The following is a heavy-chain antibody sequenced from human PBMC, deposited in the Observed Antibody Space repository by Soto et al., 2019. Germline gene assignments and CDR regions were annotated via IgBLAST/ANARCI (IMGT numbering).Heavy chain of an antibody. CDR2: ISYDGSNK. V-gene: IGHV3-30*18. Sequence: GGSLRVSCAASGFTFSSYGMHWVRQAPGKGLEWVAVISYDGSNKYYADSVKGRFTISRDNSKNTLYLQMNSLRAEDTAVYYCAKVSGSYAYYFDYWGQGTLVTVSS. J-gene: IGHJ4*02. CDR1: GFTFSSYG. D-gene: IGHD1-26*01. CDR3: AKVSGSYAYYFDY.